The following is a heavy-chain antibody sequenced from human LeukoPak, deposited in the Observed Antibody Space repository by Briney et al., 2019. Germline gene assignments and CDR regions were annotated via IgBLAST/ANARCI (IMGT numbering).Heavy chain of an antibody. V-gene: IGHV4-34*01. CDR1: DGSFSGYY. CDR3: ARDDCSSTSCYYYYGMDV. D-gene: IGHD2-2*01. Sequence: PSETLSLTCAVYDGSFSGYYWNWIRQPPGKGLEWIGEISRSGSPNYNPSLTSRVTISVDRSKNQFSLELSSVTAADTAVYYCARDDCSSTSCYYYYGMDVWGQGTTVTVSS. CDR2: ISRSGSP. J-gene: IGHJ6*02.